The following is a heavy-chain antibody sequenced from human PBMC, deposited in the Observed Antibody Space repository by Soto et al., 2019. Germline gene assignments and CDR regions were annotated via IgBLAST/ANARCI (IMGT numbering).Heavy chain of an antibody. V-gene: IGHV3-33*01. CDR3: ARELVRGYYYYGMDV. Sequence: GGSLRLSCAASGFTFSSYGMHWVRQAPGKGLEWVAVIWYDGSNKYYADSVKGRFTISRDNSKNTLYLQMNSLRAEDTAVYYCARELVRGYYYYGMDVWGQGTTVTVSS. CDR2: IWYDGSNK. J-gene: IGHJ6*02. D-gene: IGHD3-10*01. CDR1: GFTFSSYG.